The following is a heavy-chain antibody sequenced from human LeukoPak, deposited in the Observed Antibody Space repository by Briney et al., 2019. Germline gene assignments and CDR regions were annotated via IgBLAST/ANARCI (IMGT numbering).Heavy chain of an antibody. V-gene: IGHV4-31*03. CDR1: GGSISSGGYY. J-gene: IGHJ4*02. CDR3: ARTEVAAAGNQIFDY. CDR2: IYYSGST. D-gene: IGHD6-13*01. Sequence: SQTLSLTCTVSGGSISSGGYYWSWIRQHPGKGLEWIGYIYYSGSTYYNPSLKSRVTISVDTSKNQFSLKLSPVTAADTAVYYCARTEVAAAGNQIFDYWGQGTLVTVSS.